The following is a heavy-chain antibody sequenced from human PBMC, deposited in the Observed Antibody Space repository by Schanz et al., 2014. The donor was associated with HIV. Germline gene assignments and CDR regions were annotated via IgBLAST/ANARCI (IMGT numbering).Heavy chain of an antibody. J-gene: IGHJ6*02. D-gene: IGHD2-15*01. CDR1: GFTFSNYG. CDR2: IWNDGSNK. Sequence: QVQLVESGGGVVQPGRSLRLSCAASGFTFSNYGMHWVRQAPGKGLEWVALIWNDGSNKYYADSVKGRFTISKDNSKNTLYLQMNSLRAEDTAVYYCARDDCSGGSCYSNYYYGMDVWGQGTTVTVSS. CDR3: ARDDCSGGSCYSNYYYGMDV. V-gene: IGHV3-33*01.